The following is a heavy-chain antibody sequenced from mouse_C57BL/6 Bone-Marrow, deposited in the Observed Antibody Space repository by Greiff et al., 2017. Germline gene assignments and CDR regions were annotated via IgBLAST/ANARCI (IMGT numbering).Heavy chain of an antibody. V-gene: IGHV1-69*01. D-gene: IGHD1-1*01. CDR2: IDPSDSYT. CDR3: AKVRYYGSSYDAY. CDR1: GYTFTSYW. Sequence: QVQLQQPGAELVMPGASVKLSCKASGYTFTSYWMHWVKQRPGQGLEWIGEIDPSDSYTNYNQKFKGKFTLTVDKSSSTAYMQLSSLTSEDSAVYYCAKVRYYGSSYDAYWGQGTLVTVSA. J-gene: IGHJ3*01.